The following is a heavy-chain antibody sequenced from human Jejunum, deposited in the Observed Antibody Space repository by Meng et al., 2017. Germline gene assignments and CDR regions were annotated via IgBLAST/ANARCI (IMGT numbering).Heavy chain of an antibody. J-gene: IGHJ4*02. CDR3: AKERGPRRPFDY. CDR1: GFTFNIYG. D-gene: IGHD1-14*01. V-gene: IGHV3-23*01. Sequence: GESLKISCAASGFTFNIYGMGWVRQAPGKGLEWVSAINGTGVNTYYADSVKGRFTISRDNSMNTLYLQMNSLRVEDTAIYYCAKERGPRRPFDYWGQGTLVNVSS. CDR2: INGTGVNT.